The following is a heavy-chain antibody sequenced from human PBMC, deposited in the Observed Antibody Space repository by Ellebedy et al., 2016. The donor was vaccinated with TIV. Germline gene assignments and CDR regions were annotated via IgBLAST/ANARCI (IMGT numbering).Heavy chain of an antibody. CDR1: AGSISSGGYY. CDR3: ARDLNGDYVDY. J-gene: IGHJ4*02. V-gene: IGHV4-31*03. D-gene: IGHD4-17*01. CDR2: IYYSGST. Sequence: SETLSLXXTVSAGSISSGGYYWSWIRQHPGKGLEWIGYIYYSGSTYYNPSLKSRVTISVDTSKNQFSLKLSSVTAADTAVYYCARDLNGDYVDYWGQGTLVTVSS.